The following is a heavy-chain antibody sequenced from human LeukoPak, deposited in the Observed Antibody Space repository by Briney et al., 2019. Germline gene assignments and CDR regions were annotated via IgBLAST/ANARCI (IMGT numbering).Heavy chain of an antibody. CDR3: ATETGIAVATLGVNGVFDI. J-gene: IGHJ3*02. CDR2: ISSSSTYI. D-gene: IGHD6-19*01. V-gene: IGHV3-21*01. CDR1: GFTFSTYS. Sequence: PGGSLRLSCAASGFTFSTYSMNWVRQAPGKGLEWVSAISSSSTYIYYADSVKGRFTISRDNAKNSLYLQMNSLRAEDTAVYYCATETGIAVATLGVNGVFDIWGQGTMVSVSS.